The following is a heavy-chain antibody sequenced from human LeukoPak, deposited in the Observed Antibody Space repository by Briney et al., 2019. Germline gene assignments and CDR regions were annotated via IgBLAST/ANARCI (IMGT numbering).Heavy chain of an antibody. Sequence: PSETLSLTCAVYGGSFSGYYWSWIRQPPGKGLEWIGEINHSGSTNYNPSLKSRVTISVDTSKNQFSLKLSSVTAADTAVYYCARAGRGTIFGVVVLKRGNWFDPWGQGTLVTVSS. V-gene: IGHV4-34*01. CDR1: GGSFSGYY. CDR3: ARAGRGTIFGVVVLKRGNWFDP. CDR2: INHSGST. J-gene: IGHJ5*02. D-gene: IGHD3-3*01.